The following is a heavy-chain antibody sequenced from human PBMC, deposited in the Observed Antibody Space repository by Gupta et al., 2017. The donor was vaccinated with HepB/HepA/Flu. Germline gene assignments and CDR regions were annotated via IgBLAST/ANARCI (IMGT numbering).Heavy chain of an antibody. V-gene: IGHV3-23*01. CDR3: AKSPGSMAYYGMDV. D-gene: IGHD2/OR15-2a*01. Sequence: EVQLLESGGGMIQPGGSLRLSCAASGFTFSSYGMNWVRQAPGKGLEWVTSISGSGATIYYADSVKGRFTSSRDNSKNTVFLQMNRLRDEDTAIYYCAKSPGSMAYYGMDVWGQGTTVIVSS. CDR1: GFTFSSYG. CDR2: ISGSGATI. J-gene: IGHJ6*02.